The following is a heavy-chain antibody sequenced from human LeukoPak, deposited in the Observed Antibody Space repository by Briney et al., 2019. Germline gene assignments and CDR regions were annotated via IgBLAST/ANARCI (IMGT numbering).Heavy chain of an antibody. CDR1: GYAFTTYD. J-gene: IGHJ5*02. V-gene: IGHV1-8*01. CDR3: ARGRGSGHKENWFDP. Sequence: ASVKVSCKASGYAFTTYDINWVRQATGQGPEWMGWMNPNSGNTGYTQNFQGRVTMTRNTSLSTAYMELSSLKSEDTAVYYCARGRGSGHKENWFDPWGQGTLVTVSS. CDR2: MNPNSGNT. D-gene: IGHD6-19*01.